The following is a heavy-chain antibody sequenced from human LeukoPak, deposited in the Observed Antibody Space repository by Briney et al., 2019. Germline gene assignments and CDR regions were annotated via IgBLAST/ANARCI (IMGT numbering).Heavy chain of an antibody. CDR3: ARDPSITMIVD. CDR1: GGTFSSYA. J-gene: IGHJ4*02. D-gene: IGHD3-22*01. CDR2: IIPIFGIA. V-gene: IGHV1-69*04. Sequence: SVKVSCKASGGTFSSYAISWVRQAPGQGPEWMGRIIPIFGIANYAQKFQGRVTITADKSTSTAYMELSSLRSVDTAVYYCARDPSITMIVDWGQGTLVTVSS.